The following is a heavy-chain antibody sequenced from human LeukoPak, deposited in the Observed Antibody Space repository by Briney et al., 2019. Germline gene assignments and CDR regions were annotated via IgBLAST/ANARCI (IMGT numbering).Heavy chain of an antibody. J-gene: IGHJ4*02. CDR2: INPNSGDT. CDR1: GYTFTGYY. CDR3: ASVVATGGY. V-gene: IGHV1-2*02. D-gene: IGHD5-12*01. Sequence: ASVKVSCTASGYTFTGYYMHWVRQAPGQGLEWMGLINPNSGDTNYAQNFQGRVTMTRDTSINTAYMELSRLRSDDTAVYYCASVVATGGYWGQGTLVTVS.